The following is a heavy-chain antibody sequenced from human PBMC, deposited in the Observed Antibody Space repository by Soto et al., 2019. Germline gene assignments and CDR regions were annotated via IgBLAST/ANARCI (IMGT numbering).Heavy chain of an antibody. D-gene: IGHD3-9*01. CDR3: ATQMDYNILTGYRPFDY. Sequence: PGGSLRLSCAVSGFTFSSYSMNWVRQAPGRGLEWVSSISSGNSYIYYADSVRGRFTVSRDNAKSSLYLQMNSLRAEDTAVYYCATQMDYNILTGYRPFDYWGQG. CDR2: ISSGNSYI. CDR1: GFTFSSYS. V-gene: IGHV3-21*01. J-gene: IGHJ4*02.